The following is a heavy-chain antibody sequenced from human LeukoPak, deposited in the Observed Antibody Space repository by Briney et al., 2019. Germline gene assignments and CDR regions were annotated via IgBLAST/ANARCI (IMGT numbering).Heavy chain of an antibody. CDR2: ISGSGGST. V-gene: IGHV3-23*01. Sequence: GGSLKLSCAASGLTFSSYAMSWVRQAPGKGLEWVSAISGSGGSTYYADSVKGRFTISRDNSKNTLYLQMNSLRAEDTAVYYCAKDSPGIAAQGDYFDYWGQGTLVTVSS. CDR3: AKDSPGIAAQGDYFDY. J-gene: IGHJ4*02. CDR1: GLTFSSYA. D-gene: IGHD6-6*01.